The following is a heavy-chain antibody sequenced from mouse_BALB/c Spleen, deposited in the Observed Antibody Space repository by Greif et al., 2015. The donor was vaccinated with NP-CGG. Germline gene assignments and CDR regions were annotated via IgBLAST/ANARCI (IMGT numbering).Heavy chain of an antibody. CDR1: GFTFSSYT. CDR2: ISNGGGST. J-gene: IGHJ4*01. Sequence: DVKLVESGGGLVQTGVSLKLSCAASGFTFSSYTMSWVRQTPEKGLEWVAYISNGGGSTYYPDTVKGRFTISRDNAKNTQYLQMSTLKSEDTAMYYCARYDYDAMDYWGQGTSVTVSS. CDR3: ARYDYDAMDY. V-gene: IGHV5-12-2*01.